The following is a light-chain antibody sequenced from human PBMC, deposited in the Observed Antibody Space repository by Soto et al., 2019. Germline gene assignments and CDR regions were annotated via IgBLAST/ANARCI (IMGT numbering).Light chain of an antibody. CDR1: QSVSSIY. Sequence: EIVLTKSPGTQSLSPGERVTLSCRASQSVSSIYLAWYQQKPGQAPRLLIYGASTRATGIPDRFSGSGSGTDFTLTISRLEPEDFAVYFCQHYGSLLITFGQGTKVDIK. J-gene: IGKJ1*01. CDR3: QHYGSLLIT. V-gene: IGKV3-20*01. CDR2: GAS.